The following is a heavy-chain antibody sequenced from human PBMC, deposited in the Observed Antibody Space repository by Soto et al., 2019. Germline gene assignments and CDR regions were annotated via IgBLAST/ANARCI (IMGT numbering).Heavy chain of an antibody. CDR3: TRAQYCGGDCPPYNWFDP. CDR1: GFTFGDYA. V-gene: IGHV3-49*03. D-gene: IGHD2-21*02. CDR2: IRSKAYGGTT. J-gene: IGHJ5*02. Sequence: GGSLRLSCTASGFTFGDYAMSWFRQAPGKGLEWVGFIRSKAYGGTTEYAASVKGRFTISRDDSKSIAYLQMNSLKTEDTAVYYCTRAQYCGGDCPPYNWFDPWGQGTLVTSPQ.